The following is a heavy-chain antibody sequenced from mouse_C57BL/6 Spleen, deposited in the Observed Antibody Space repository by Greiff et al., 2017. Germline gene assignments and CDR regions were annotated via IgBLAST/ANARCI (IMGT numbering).Heavy chain of an antibody. CDR1: GYTFTSYW. D-gene: IGHD2-4*01. V-gene: IGHV1-55*01. Sequence: QVQLQQPGAELVKPGASVKMSCKASGYTFTSYWITWVKQRPGQGLEWIGDIYPGSGSTNYNEKFKSKATLPVDTSSSTAYMQVSSLTSEDSAVYYGARCYDDYDWFAYWGQGTLVTVSA. CDR3: ARCYDDYDWFAY. J-gene: IGHJ3*01. CDR2: IYPGSGST.